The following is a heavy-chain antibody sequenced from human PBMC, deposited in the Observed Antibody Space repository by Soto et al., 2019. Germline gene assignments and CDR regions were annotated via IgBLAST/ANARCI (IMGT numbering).Heavy chain of an antibody. Sequence: VQLVQSGSEGRKPGDSVNISCWASGFSFSANLINWVRQAPGQSLEWMGWINPDHGNTRSSQTFQGRVTISRHSDASLAYVEVSDLTSDDTAVYNCARYILSVGQRANDAFYVWGQGTMVTVSS. D-gene: IGHD2-2*01. CDR3: ARYILSVGQRANDAFYV. V-gene: IGHV1-3*01. CDR2: INPDHGNT. J-gene: IGHJ3*01. CDR1: GFSFSANL.